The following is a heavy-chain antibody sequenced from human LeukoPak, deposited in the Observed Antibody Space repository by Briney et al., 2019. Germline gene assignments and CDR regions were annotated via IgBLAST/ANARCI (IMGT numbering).Heavy chain of an antibody. CDR2: ISGSGGST. V-gene: IGHV3-23*01. J-gene: IGHJ4*02. CDR3: AKDRWMDTAMVSYFDY. CDR1: GFTFSSYT. D-gene: IGHD5-18*01. Sequence: GGSLRLSCAASGFTFSSYTMSWVRQAPEKGLEWVSSISGSGGSTYYADSVKGRFTISRDNSKNTLYLQMNSLRAEDTAVYYCAKDRWMDTAMVSYFDYWGQGTLVTVSS.